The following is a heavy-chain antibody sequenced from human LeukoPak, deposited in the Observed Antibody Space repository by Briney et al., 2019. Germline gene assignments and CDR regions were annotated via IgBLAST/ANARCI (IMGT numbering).Heavy chain of an antibody. D-gene: IGHD3-3*01. CDR1: GFTFSSYA. V-gene: IGHV3-30-3*01. Sequence: GGSLRLSCAASGFTFSSYAMHWVRQAPGKGLEWVAVISYDGSNKYYADSVKGRFTISRDNAKNSLHLQMNSLRAEDTAVYYCARARVVIIAASKTYYMDVWGKGTTVAVSS. CDR2: ISYDGSNK. J-gene: IGHJ6*03. CDR3: ARARVVIIAASKTYYMDV.